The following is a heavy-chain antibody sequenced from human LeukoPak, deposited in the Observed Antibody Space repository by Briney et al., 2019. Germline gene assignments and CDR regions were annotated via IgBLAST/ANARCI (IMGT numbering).Heavy chain of an antibody. V-gene: IGHV3-48*03. D-gene: IGHD2-21*02. Sequence: GGSLRLSCAASGFTFSSYEMNWVRQAPGKGLEWVSYISSSGSTIYYADSVKGRFTISRDNAKNSLYLQMNSLRAEDTAVYYCARGGDCGGDCFDAFDIWGQGTMVTVSS. CDR3: ARGGDCGGDCFDAFDI. CDR2: ISSSGSTI. CDR1: GFTFSSYE. J-gene: IGHJ3*02.